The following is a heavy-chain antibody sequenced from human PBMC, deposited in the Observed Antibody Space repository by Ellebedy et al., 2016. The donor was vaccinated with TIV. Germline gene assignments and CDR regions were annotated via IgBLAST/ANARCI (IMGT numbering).Heavy chain of an antibody. J-gene: IGHJ5*02. D-gene: IGHD5-24*01. CDR1: GYSFTNHR. Sequence: AASVKVSCKASGYSFTNHRIRWVRPAPGQGLQWMGWVTAYNRDTYSAQNFQGRVTFTTDTSSSTTNRELRSLRSDDTGVNYCARGAMALSWGQGTLVTVSS. CDR2: VTAYNRDT. V-gene: IGHV1-18*04. CDR3: ARGAMALS.